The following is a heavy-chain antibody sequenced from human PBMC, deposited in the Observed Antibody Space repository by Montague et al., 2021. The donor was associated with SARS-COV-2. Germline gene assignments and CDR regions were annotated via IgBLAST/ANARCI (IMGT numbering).Heavy chain of an antibody. CDR2: IYYDGST. D-gene: IGHD3-16*01. CDR1: GGSIRSYY. CDR3: ARYGGYFEH. J-gene: IGHJ4*02. V-gene: IGHV4-59*03. Sequence: SETLSLTCTVSGGSIRSYYWSWIRQPPGKGLEWIGFIYYDGSTNYNPSLKSRVTMSVDSSKNQFSLRLSPVTAADTAVYYCARYGGYFEHWGQGTLVTVSS.